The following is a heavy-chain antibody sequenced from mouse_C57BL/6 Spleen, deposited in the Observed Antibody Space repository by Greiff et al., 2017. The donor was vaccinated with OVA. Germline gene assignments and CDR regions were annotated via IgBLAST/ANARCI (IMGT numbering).Heavy chain of an antibody. V-gene: IGHV1-15*01. CDR2: IDPESGGT. J-gene: IGHJ3*01. CDR3: SRGRVEDYGWFAY. D-gene: IGHD2-4*01. Sequence: VKLMESGAELVRPGASVTLSCKASGYTFTDYEMHWVKQTPVHGLEWIGAIDPESGGTAYNQKFKGKATLTADKSSSTAYMELRSLTSEDSAVCGCSRGRVEDYGWFAYWGQGTLVTVSA. CDR1: GYTFTDYE.